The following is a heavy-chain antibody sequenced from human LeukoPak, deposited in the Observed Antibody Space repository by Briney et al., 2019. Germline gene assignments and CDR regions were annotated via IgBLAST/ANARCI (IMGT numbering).Heavy chain of an antibody. Sequence: GGSLRLSCAASGFTFSSYGMHWVRQAPGKGLEWVAVIPYDGSNKYYADSVKGRFTISRDNSKNTLYLQMNSLRAEDTAVYYCAKAGYCGGDCSDFDYWGQGTLVTVSS. CDR2: IPYDGSNK. J-gene: IGHJ4*02. CDR3: AKAGYCGGDCSDFDY. D-gene: IGHD2-21*02. V-gene: IGHV3-30*18. CDR1: GFTFSSYG.